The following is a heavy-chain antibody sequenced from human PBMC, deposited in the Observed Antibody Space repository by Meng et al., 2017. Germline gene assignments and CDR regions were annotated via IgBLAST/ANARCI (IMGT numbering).Heavy chain of an antibody. CDR2: ISGSGGST. Sequence: ETLSLTCAASGFTFSSYAMSWVRQAPGKGLEWVSAISGSGGSTYYADSVKGRFTISRDNSKNTLYLQMNSLRAEDTAVYYCAKDRIAAAGYIDYWGQGTLVTVSS. J-gene: IGHJ4*02. D-gene: IGHD6-13*01. V-gene: IGHV3-23*01. CDR3: AKDRIAAAGYIDY. CDR1: GFTFSSYA.